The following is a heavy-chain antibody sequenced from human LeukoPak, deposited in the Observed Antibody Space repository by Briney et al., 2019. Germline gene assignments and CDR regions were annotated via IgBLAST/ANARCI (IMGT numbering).Heavy chain of an antibody. CDR2: INPNTGAT. J-gene: IGHJ1*01. CDR1: GYTFTGYY. V-gene: IGHV1-2*02. CDR3: ARDLDSSGWYLYFHH. D-gene: IGHD6-19*01. Sequence: ASVKVSCKASGYTFTGYYMHWVRQAPGQGLEWMGWINPNTGATNYGQIFQGRVAMTRDTSTSTAYMELGRLRSDDTAVYYCARDLDSSGWYLYFHHWGQGTLVTVSS.